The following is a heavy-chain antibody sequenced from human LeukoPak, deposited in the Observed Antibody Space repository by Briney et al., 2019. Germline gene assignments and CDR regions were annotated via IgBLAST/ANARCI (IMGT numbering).Heavy chain of an antibody. D-gene: IGHD5-24*01. CDR3: ASSGRDGYNYNAY. V-gene: IGHV3-66*01. Sequence: PGGSPRLSCVASGFTVSSNYMSWVRQAPGKGLEWVSLIYSDGRTYYADSVKGRFSISRDNSKLYLEMNSLRAEDTAVYYCASSGRDGYNYNAYWGQGTLVTVSS. CDR1: GFTVSSNY. J-gene: IGHJ4*02. CDR2: IYSDGRT.